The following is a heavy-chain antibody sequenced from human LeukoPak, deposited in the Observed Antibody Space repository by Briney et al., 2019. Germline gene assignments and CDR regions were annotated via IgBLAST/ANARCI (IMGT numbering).Heavy chain of an antibody. CDR2: INPSGDST. J-gene: IGHJ4*02. CDR1: GNTFTSYY. V-gene: IGHV1-46*01. D-gene: IGHD2-15*01. Sequence: ASLKVSCKASGNTFTSYYMHWVRQAPGQGLEWMGIINPSGDSTSYAQRFQGRVTMTRDTSTSTVYMELSSLTSEDTGVYYCASEGRACSCGSCGSGGYWGQGSLVTVSS. CDR3: ASEGRACSCGSCGSGGY.